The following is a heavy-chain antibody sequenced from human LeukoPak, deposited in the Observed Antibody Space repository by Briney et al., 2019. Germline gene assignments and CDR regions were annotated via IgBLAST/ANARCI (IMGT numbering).Heavy chain of an antibody. V-gene: IGHV4-30-4*08. CDR3: ARGSQDGSLFDY. D-gene: IGHD3-10*01. J-gene: IGHJ4*02. CDR2: IYYSGST. Sequence: SXXLSLTCTVSGGSISSGDYYWSWIRQPPGKGLEWIGYIYYSGSTYYNPSLKSRVTISVDTSKNQFSLRLSSVTAADTAVYYCARGSQDGSLFDYWGQGTLVTVSS. CDR1: GGSISSGDYY.